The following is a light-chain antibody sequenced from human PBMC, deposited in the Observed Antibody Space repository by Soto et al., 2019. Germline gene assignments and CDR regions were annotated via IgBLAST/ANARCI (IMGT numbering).Light chain of an antibody. CDR2: GNS. Sequence: SALTQPPSVSGAPGQRVTISCTGSSSNIGAGYDVHWYQQLPGTASKLLIYGNSNRPSGVPDRFSGSKSGTSASLAITGLQAEDEADYYCQSYDSSLSGYVFGTGTKVTVL. CDR3: QSYDSSLSGYV. V-gene: IGLV1-40*01. CDR1: SSNIGAGYD. J-gene: IGLJ1*01.